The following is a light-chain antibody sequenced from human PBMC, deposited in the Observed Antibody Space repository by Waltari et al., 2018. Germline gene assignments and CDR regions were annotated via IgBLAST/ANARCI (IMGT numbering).Light chain of an antibody. CDR2: DSS. CDR1: QSIDNF. V-gene: IGKV3-11*01. J-gene: IGKJ4*01. Sequence: EIVLTQSPATLSLSPGARATLYCRASQSIDNFLAWYQQKPGQAPRLLISDSSNRATDIPARFSGSGSGTDFTLTISSLEPEDFAVYYCQQRSGWPPTFGGGTKVDI. CDR3: QQRSGWPPT.